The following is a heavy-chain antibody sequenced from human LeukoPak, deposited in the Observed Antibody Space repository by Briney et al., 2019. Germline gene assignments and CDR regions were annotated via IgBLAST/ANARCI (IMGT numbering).Heavy chain of an antibody. J-gene: IGHJ4*02. CDR3: ARGHYYDSSGPY. CDR2: IYYSGST. V-gene: IGHV4-39*07. Sequence: SETLSLTCTVSGGSISSSSYYWGWIRQPPGKGLEWIGSIYYSGSTYYNPSLKSRVTISVDTSKNQFSLKLSSVTAADTAVYYCARGHYYDSSGPYWGQGTLVTVSS. D-gene: IGHD3-22*01. CDR1: GGSISSSSYY.